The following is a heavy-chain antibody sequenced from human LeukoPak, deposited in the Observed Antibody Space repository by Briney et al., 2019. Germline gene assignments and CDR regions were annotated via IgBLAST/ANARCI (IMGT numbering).Heavy chain of an antibody. CDR1: GFSLSTRGVG. CDR2: IYWDDDK. CDR3: AHSHSSSSVGWLDP. J-gene: IGHJ5*02. D-gene: IGHD6-6*01. Sequence: SGPSLLHPTQPLTLTCTFSGFSLSTRGVGVGWIRQPPGKALEWLALIYWDDDKRYRPSLKSRLTITKDTSKNQVVLTMTNMDPVDTATYYCAHSHSSSSVGWLDPWGQGTLVTVSS. V-gene: IGHV2-5*02.